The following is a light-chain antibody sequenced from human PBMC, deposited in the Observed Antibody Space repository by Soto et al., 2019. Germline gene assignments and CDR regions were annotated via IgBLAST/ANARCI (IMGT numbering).Light chain of an antibody. CDR2: GAS. J-gene: IGKJ1*01. CDR3: QQYGSSPRT. V-gene: IGKV3-20*01. Sequence: EIVLTQSPGALSLSPGERATLSCGASQSVSSSYLAWYQQKSGQAHRLLIYGASTRATGIPDRFSGSGSGTDFTLTISRLEPEDFAVYYCQQYGSSPRTFGQGTKVEIK. CDR1: QSVSSSY.